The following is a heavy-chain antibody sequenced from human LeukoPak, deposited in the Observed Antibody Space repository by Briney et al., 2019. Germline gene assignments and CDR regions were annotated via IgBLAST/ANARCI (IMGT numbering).Heavy chain of an antibody. J-gene: IGHJ1*01. D-gene: IGHD5-18*01. V-gene: IGHV3-30*18. Sequence: PGRSLRLSCAASGFTFSSYGMHWVRQAPGKGLEWVAVISYDGSNKYYADSVKGRFTISRDNSKNTLYLQMNSLRAEDTAVYYCAKDLGGRIQLWEHWGQGTLVTVSS. CDR1: GFTFSSYG. CDR2: ISYDGSNK. CDR3: AKDLGGRIQLWEH.